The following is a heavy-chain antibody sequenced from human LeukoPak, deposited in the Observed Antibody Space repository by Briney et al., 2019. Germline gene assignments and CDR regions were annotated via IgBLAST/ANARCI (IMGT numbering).Heavy chain of an antibody. CDR2: IKQDGSEK. CDR3: ARARNYDFWSGPLGFYNYMDV. Sequence: PGGSLRLSCAASGFTFSSYWMSWVRQAPGKGLEWVANIKQDGSEKYYVDSVKGRFTISRDNAKNSLYLQMNSLRAGDTAVYYCARARNYDFWSGPLGFYNYMDVWGKGTTVTVSS. D-gene: IGHD3-3*01. J-gene: IGHJ6*03. V-gene: IGHV3-7*01. CDR1: GFTFSSYW.